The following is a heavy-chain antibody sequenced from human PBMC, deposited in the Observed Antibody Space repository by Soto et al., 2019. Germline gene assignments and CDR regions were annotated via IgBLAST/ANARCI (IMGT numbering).Heavy chain of an antibody. D-gene: IGHD2-15*01. CDR3: ASEALGVSAPIHFDS. CDR2: TSSSSNYI. J-gene: IGHJ4*02. CDR1: GFTVSSNY. Sequence: GGSLRLSCAASGFTVSSNYMNWVRQAPGKGLEWVSSTSSSSNYIYYADSVKGRFTISRDNAKNSVYLQMNSLRAEDTAVYYCASEALGVSAPIHFDSWGPGTLVTVSS. V-gene: IGHV3-21*01.